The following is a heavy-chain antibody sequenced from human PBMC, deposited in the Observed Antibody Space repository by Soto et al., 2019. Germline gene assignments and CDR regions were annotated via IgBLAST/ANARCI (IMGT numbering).Heavy chain of an antibody. Sequence: QVQLLQSAAEVKKPGASVKVSCKASGYTFTSYCSTWVRQALGQGLEWMGWIRAYNGYTNYAKKRQGRVPMTTATSTSTAYQELRRLRYDDPAVYYCARKWLVPFDYWGQGTLVTVSS. D-gene: IGHD6-19*01. CDR3: ARKWLVPFDY. V-gene: IGHV1-18*04. CDR1: GYTFTSYC. CDR2: IRAYNGYT. J-gene: IGHJ4*02.